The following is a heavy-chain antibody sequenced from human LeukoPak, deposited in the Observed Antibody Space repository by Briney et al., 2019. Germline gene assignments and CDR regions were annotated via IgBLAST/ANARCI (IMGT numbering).Heavy chain of an antibody. D-gene: IGHD3-22*01. Sequence: TGGSPRLSCAASGFTFSSYSMNWVRQAPGKGLEWVSYISSSSSTIYYADSVKGRFTISRDNSKNTLYLQMNSLRAEDTAVYYCAKDLFPYYYDSSGYRINFDYWGQGTLVTVSS. CDR3: AKDLFPYYYDSSGYRINFDY. V-gene: IGHV3-48*01. J-gene: IGHJ4*02. CDR2: ISSSSSTI. CDR1: GFTFSSYS.